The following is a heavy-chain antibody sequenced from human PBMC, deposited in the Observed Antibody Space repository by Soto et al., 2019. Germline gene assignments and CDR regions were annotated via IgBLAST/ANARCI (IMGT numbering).Heavy chain of an antibody. Sequence: GGSLRLSCAASGFTFSSYEMNWVRQAPGKGLEWVSYISSSGTNIYYADSVKGRFAVSRDNAKSSLYLQMESLRADDAATYYCARDRPVQYSDSSGYFDYWGQGALVTVSS. V-gene: IGHV3-48*03. D-gene: IGHD3-22*01. J-gene: IGHJ4*02. CDR2: ISSSGTNI. CDR1: GFTFSSYE. CDR3: ARDRPVQYSDSSGYFDY.